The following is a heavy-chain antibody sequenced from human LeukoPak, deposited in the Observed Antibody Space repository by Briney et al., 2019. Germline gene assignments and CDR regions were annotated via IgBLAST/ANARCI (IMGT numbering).Heavy chain of an antibody. CDR2: IKQDGSEK. Sequence: GGSLRLSCAASGFTFSSYWMSWVRQAPGKGLEWVANIKQDGSEKYYVDSVKGRFTISRDNAKSSLYLQMNSLRAEDTAVYYCAREGYYDSSGYADAFDIWGQGTMVTVSS. CDR1: GFTFSSYW. D-gene: IGHD3-22*01. J-gene: IGHJ3*02. V-gene: IGHV3-7*01. CDR3: AREGYYDSSGYADAFDI.